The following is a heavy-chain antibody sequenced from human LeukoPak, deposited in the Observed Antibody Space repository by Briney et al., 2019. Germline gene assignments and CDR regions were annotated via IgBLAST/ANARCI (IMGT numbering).Heavy chain of an antibody. J-gene: IGHJ4*02. CDR1: GFTFDDYG. V-gene: IGHV4-59*08. Sequence: PGGSLRLSCAASGFTFDDYGMSWVRQVPGKGLEWIGYIYYSGSTNYNPSLKSRVTISVDTSKNQFSLKLSSVTAADTAVYYCARHNSGFDSTGFDYWGQGTLVTVSS. CDR3: ARHNSGFDSTGFDY. CDR2: IYYSGST. D-gene: IGHD5-12*01.